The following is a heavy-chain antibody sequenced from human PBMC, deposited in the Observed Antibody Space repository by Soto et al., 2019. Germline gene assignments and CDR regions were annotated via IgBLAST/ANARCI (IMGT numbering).Heavy chain of an antibody. Sequence: VQLVESGGGLVKPGGSLRLSCAASGFTFSTYSMNWVRQAPGQGLERVSYISSRSYTIYYVDSVKGRFTISRDNAKNSLYLQMNSLRDEDTSVYYCARGGSSSDNGLDVWGQWTTVTVSS. J-gene: IGHJ6*02. CDR1: GFTFSTYS. D-gene: IGHD6-6*01. CDR3: ARGGSSSDNGLDV. V-gene: IGHV3-48*02. CDR2: ISSRSYTI.